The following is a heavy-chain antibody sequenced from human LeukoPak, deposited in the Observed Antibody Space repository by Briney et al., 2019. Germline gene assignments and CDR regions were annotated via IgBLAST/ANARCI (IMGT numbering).Heavy chain of an antibody. D-gene: IGHD3-3*01. Sequence: SETLTLTCTVSGDSISSSSYYWGWICQSPGKGLEWIGNIYYSWSTYYNPSLKSRVTISVDTSKNQFSLKVSSVTAADTAVYHCARRRGGWSFDQWGQGTPAPVSS. J-gene: IGHJ4*02. CDR3: ARRRGGWSFDQ. V-gene: IGHV4-39*01. CDR1: GDSISSSSYY. CDR2: IYYSWST.